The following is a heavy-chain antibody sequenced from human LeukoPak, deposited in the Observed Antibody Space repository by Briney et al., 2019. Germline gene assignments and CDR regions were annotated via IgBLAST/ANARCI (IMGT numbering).Heavy chain of an antibody. Sequence: SETLSLTCTASGGSISTYYWSWIRQPPGKGLEWIDYIYYSGNTNYNPSLRSRVTISIDTSKNQFSLRLSSVTAADTAVYYCARVGSWTFDYWGQGTLVTVSS. CDR2: IYYSGNT. D-gene: IGHD3/OR15-3a*01. V-gene: IGHV4-59*01. CDR3: ARVGSWTFDY. CDR1: GGSISTYY. J-gene: IGHJ4*02.